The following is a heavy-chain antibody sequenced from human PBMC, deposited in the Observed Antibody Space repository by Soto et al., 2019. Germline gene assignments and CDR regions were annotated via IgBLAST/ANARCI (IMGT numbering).Heavy chain of an antibody. D-gene: IGHD3-10*01. CDR3: ARASPEPRSPKYYLDY. V-gene: IGHV4-38-2*01. CDR1: GYSISSGYY. J-gene: IGHJ4*02. CDR2: IYHSGST. Sequence: PSETLSLTCAVSGYSISSGYYWGWIRQPPGKGLEWIGSIYHSGSTYYNPSLKSRVTISVDTSKNQFSLKLSSVTAADTAVYYCARASPEPRSPKYYLDYCGQGPLVTVYS.